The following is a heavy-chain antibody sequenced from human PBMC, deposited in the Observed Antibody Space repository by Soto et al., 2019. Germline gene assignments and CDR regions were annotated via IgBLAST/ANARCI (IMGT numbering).Heavy chain of an antibody. CDR2: INHSGST. CDR1: GGSFSGYY. D-gene: IGHD2-2*01. V-gene: IGHV4-34*01. Sequence: PSETLSLTCAVYGGSFSGYYWSWIRQPPGKGLEWIGEINHSGSTNYIPSLKSRVTMSVDTSKIQLSLKLCSVTAADTAVYYCARVPDRWGQGTLVTVSS. CDR3: ARVPDR. J-gene: IGHJ5*02.